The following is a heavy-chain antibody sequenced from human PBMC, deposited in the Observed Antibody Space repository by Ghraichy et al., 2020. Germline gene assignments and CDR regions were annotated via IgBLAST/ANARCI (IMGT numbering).Heavy chain of an antibody. V-gene: IGHV3-9*01. D-gene: IGHD2-2*01. Sequence: GGSLRLSCAACGFTFADFGMHWVRQAPGKGPEWVSGISWHSYNIGYADSVKGRFTISRDNTKNSLYLPMNNLRVEDTALYYCVKDTRKDTQSQGYYYYGMDVWGRGTMVTVSS. CDR1: GFTFADFG. CDR3: VKDTRKDTQSQGYYYYGMDV. CDR2: ISWHSYNI. J-gene: IGHJ6*02.